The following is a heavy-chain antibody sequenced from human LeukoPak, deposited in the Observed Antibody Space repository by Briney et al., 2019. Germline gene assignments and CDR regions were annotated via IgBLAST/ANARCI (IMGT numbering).Heavy chain of an antibody. D-gene: IGHD2-2*01. Sequence: SETLSLTCTVSGGSISSSSYYWGWIRQPRGKGLEWIGSIYYSGSTYYNPSLKSRVTISVDTSKNQFSLKLSSVTAADTAVYYCARRGSTSFIYYYYYMEVWGKGTTVTVSS. V-gene: IGHV4-39*01. CDR2: IYYSGST. CDR3: ARRGSTSFIYYYYYMEV. J-gene: IGHJ6*03. CDR1: GGSISSSSYY.